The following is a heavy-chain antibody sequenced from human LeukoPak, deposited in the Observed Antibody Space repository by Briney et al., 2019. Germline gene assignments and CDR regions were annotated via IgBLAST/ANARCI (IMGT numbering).Heavy chain of an antibody. CDR2: TSSSDAGT. V-gene: IGHV3-23*01. J-gene: IGHJ4*02. CDR3: AKAPATSCSGLYCYPFDH. Sequence: GGSLRLSCAASGFTLSSYGMSWVRQAPGKGLEWVSATSSSDAGTYYAESVRGRFTISRDTSKNTLFLQMNSLRAEDEAVYYCAKAPATSCSGLYCYPFDHWGQGTLVTVSS. D-gene: IGHD2-15*01. CDR1: GFTLSSYG.